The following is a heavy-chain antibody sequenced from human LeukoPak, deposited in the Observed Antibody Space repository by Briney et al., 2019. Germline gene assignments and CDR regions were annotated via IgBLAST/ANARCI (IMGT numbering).Heavy chain of an antibody. CDR3: ARLLQGVAGTWGY. CDR1: GYSFTTYW. Sequence: GESLKISCKASGYSFTTYWIAWVRQLPGKGLEWMGMIYPGDSDTRYSPSFQGQITISVDKSISIAYLQWSSLKASDTAMYYCARLLQGVAGTWGYWGQGTLVTV. J-gene: IGHJ4*02. V-gene: IGHV5-51*01. CDR2: IYPGDSDT. D-gene: IGHD6-19*01.